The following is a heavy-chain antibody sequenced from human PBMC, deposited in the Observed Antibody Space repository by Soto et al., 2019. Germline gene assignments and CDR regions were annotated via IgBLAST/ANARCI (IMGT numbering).Heavy chain of an antibody. D-gene: IGHD2-15*01. CDR1: GGSISSGGYY. CDR3: ARADCSGGSCYPPDY. V-gene: IGHV4-31*03. Sequence: QVQLQESGPGLVKPSQTLSLTCTVSGGSISSGGYYWSWIRQHPGKGLEWIGYIYYSGSTYYNPSLKSRVRISVDTSKNQFSLKLSSVTAADTAVYYCARADCSGGSCYPPDYWGQGTLVTVSS. J-gene: IGHJ4*02. CDR2: IYYSGST.